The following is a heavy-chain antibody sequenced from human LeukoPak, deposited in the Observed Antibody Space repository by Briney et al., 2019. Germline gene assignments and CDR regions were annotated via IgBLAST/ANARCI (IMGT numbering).Heavy chain of an antibody. D-gene: IGHD5-24*01. J-gene: IGHJ4*02. CDR2: IYTSGST. Sequence: PSETLSLTCTVSGGSIGSYYWSWIRQPAGKGLEWIGRIYTSGSTNYNPSLKSRVTMSVDTSKNQFSLKLSSVTAADTAVYYCARGYGYSTKTSFDYWGQGTLVTVSS. V-gene: IGHV4-4*07. CDR3: ARGYGYSTKTSFDY. CDR1: GGSIGSYY.